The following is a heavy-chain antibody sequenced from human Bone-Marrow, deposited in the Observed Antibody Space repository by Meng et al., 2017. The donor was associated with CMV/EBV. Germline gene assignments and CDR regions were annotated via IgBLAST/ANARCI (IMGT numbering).Heavy chain of an antibody. Sequence: ADTLSLTCTVPGGSVSSENWWSWVRQPPGKGLEWIGEIYQSGSINYNPSLKSRVTISVDTSKNQFSLKLSSVTAADTAVYYCARRRGRLYQLSHWGQGTLVTVSS. D-gene: IGHD2-2*01. J-gene: IGHJ4*02. CDR1: GGSVSSENW. CDR2: IYQSGSI. CDR3: ARRRGRLYQLSH. V-gene: IGHV4-4*02.